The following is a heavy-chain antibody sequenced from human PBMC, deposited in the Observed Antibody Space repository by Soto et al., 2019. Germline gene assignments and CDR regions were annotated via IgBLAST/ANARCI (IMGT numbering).Heavy chain of an antibody. CDR1: GFSFSRYG. Sequence: GGSLRLSCVTSGFSFSRYGFHWVRQAPGKGLEWVALMWFDGSKQYYVDSVKGRFTISRDNSKNTLYLQMNSLRADDTAVYYCARDPGVTNYYFDYWGQGALVTV. D-gene: IGHD4-17*01. CDR2: MWFDGSKQ. J-gene: IGHJ4*02. CDR3: ARDPGVTNYYFDY. V-gene: IGHV3-33*01.